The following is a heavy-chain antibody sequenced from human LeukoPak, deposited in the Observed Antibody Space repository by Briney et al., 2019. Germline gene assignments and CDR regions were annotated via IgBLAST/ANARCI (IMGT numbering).Heavy chain of an antibody. V-gene: IGHV3-23*01. CDR2: ISGSGGST. J-gene: IGHJ4*02. Sequence: GGSLRLSCAASGFTFSSYAMSWVRQAPGKGLEWVSAISGSGGSTYYADSVKGRFTISRDNSKDTLYLQMNSLRAEDTAVYYCARDIDYYGSGSLDYWGQGTLVTVSS. CDR1: GFTFSSYA. D-gene: IGHD3-10*01. CDR3: ARDIDYYGSGSLDY.